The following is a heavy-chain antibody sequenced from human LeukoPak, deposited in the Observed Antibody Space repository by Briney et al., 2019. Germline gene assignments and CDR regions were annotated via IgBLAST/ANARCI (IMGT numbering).Heavy chain of an antibody. CDR1: GYTFTSYY. CDR3: AREPLIAVAAHDAFDI. Sequence: ASVKASCKASGYTFTSYYMHWVRQAPGQGLEWMGIINPSGGSTSYAQKFQGRVTMTRDMSTSTVYMELSSLRSEDTAVYYCAREPLIAVAAHDAFDIWGQGTMVTVSS. V-gene: IGHV1-46*01. J-gene: IGHJ3*02. CDR2: INPSGGST. D-gene: IGHD6-19*01.